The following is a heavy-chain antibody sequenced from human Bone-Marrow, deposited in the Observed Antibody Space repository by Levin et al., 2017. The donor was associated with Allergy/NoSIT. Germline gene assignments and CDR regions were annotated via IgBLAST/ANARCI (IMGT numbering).Heavy chain of an antibody. CDR2: ISWDSANI. J-gene: IGHJ2*01. V-gene: IGHV3-9*01. Sequence: GGSLRLSCAASGFTFDDNAMHWVQQAPGKGLEWVSGISWDSANIAYADSVKGRFTISRDNPKKSLYLQMNSLRAEDTALYYCAKDISTTPGRYFDLWGRGTLVTVSS. CDR3: AKDISTTPGRYFDL. CDR1: GFTFDDNA. D-gene: IGHD1-1*01.